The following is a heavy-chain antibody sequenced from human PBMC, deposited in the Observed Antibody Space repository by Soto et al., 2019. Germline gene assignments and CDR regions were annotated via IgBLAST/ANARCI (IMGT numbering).Heavy chain of an antibody. J-gene: IGHJ5*02. CDR2: IIPIFGTA. V-gene: IGHV1-69*01. CDR3: ARAAYYGSGTATDKEGWFDP. D-gene: IGHD3-10*01. Sequence: QVQLVQSGAEVKKPGSSVKVSCKASGGTFSSYAISWVRQAPGQGLEWMGGIIPIFGTANYAQKFQGRVAIPADESTSTAYMELSGLRSEDTAVYYCARAAYYGSGTATDKEGWFDPWGQGTLVTVSS. CDR1: GGTFSSYA.